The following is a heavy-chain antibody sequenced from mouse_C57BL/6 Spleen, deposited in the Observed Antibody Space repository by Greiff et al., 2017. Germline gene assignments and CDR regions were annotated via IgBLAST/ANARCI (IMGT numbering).Heavy chain of an antibody. CDR2: IYPGDGDT. J-gene: IGHJ2*01. D-gene: IGHD2-1*01. V-gene: IGHV1-82*01. Sequence: QVQLQQSGPELVKPGASVKISCKASGYAFSSSWMNWVKQRPGKGLEWIGRIYPGDGDTNYNGKFKGKATLTADKSSSTAYMQLSSLTSEDSAVYFCAREGNYYVDYWGQGTTLTVSS. CDR1: GYAFSSSW. CDR3: AREGNYYVDY.